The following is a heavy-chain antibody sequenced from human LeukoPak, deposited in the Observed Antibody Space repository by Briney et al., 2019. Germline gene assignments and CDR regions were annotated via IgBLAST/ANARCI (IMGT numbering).Heavy chain of an antibody. J-gene: IGHJ3*02. Sequence: PGRSLRLSCAASGFTFTNYAMQWVRQAPGKGLEWVAIISFDGTNKDYVDYVKGRFTKSRDNSENTLFLQMKSLRAEDSAVYYCTREGYYAFDIWGQGTMVTVSS. CDR1: GFTFTNYA. CDR3: TREGYYAFDI. D-gene: IGHD3-22*01. V-gene: IGHV3-30-3*01. CDR2: ISFDGTNK.